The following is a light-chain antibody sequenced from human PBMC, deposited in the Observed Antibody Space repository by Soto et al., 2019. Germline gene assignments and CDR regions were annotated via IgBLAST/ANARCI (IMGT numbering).Light chain of an antibody. CDR1: QTVLYSSNAKNY. V-gene: IGKV4-1*01. CDR2: WAS. CDR3: QHSYSTPWT. Sequence: DIVLTQSPDSLAVSLGERATINCKSSQTVLYSSNAKNYLAWYQQKPGQPPKLLIYWASTRESGVPDRFSGSGSGTDFTLTISSLQAEDVAVYYCQHSYSTPWTFGQGTKVEIK. J-gene: IGKJ1*01.